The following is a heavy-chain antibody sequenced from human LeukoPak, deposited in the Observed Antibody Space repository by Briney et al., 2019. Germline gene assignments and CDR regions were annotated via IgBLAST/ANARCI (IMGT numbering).Heavy chain of an antibody. CDR1: GGSISSGGYY. V-gene: IGHV4-31*03. CDR3: ARLIAAAGTLWYFDL. Sequence: ASQTLSLTCTVSGGSISSGGYYWSWIRQHPGKGLEWIGYIYYSGSTYYNPSLKSRVTISVDTSKNQFSLKLSSVTAADTAVYYCARLIAAAGTLWYFDLWGRGILVTVSS. D-gene: IGHD6-13*01. J-gene: IGHJ2*01. CDR2: IYYSGST.